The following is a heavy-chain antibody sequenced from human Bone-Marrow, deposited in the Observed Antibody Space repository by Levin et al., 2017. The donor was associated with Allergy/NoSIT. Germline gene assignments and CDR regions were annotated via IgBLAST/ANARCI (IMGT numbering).Heavy chain of an antibody. D-gene: IGHD3-22*01. CDR1: GGSISSYY. V-gene: IGHV4-59*01. J-gene: IGHJ4*02. Sequence: PSETLSLTCTVSGGSISSYYWSWIRQPPGKGLEWIGYIYYSGSTNYNPSLKSRVTISVDTSKNQFSLKLSSVTAADTAVYYCARSLPDSSGHYYFDYWGQGTLVTVSS. CDR2: IYYSGST. CDR3: ARSLPDSSGHYYFDY.